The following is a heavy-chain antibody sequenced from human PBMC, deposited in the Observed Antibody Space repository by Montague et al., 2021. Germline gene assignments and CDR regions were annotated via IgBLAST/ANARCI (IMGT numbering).Heavy chain of an antibody. CDR1: GDSVTISWAT. CDR3: ARGWQKRFDP. CDR2: TYYSSMWYN. V-gene: IGHV6-1*01. D-gene: IGHD5-24*01. Sequence: CAISGDSVTISWATGDWRRQTRPNCRECRGRTYYSSMWYNEYAISVKSRITVNPDTSKNQFSLLLNSVTPEDTAVYYCARGWQKRFDPWGQGTLVTVSS. J-gene: IGHJ5*02.